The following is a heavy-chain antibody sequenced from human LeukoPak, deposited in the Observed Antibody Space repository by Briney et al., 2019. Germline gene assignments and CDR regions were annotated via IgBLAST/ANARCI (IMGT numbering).Heavy chain of an antibody. J-gene: IGHJ4*02. Sequence: GESLKISCKDSGYSFTSYWISWVRQMPGKGLEWMGRIDPSDSYTNYSPSFQGHVTISADKSISTAYLQWSSLKASDTAMYYCAIATYYYGSGSYFDYWGQGTLVTVSS. D-gene: IGHD3-10*01. CDR3: AIATYYYGSGSYFDY. V-gene: IGHV5-10-1*01. CDR1: GYSFTSYW. CDR2: IDPSDSYT.